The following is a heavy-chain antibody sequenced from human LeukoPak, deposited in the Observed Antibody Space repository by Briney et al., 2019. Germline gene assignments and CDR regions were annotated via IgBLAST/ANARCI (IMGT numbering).Heavy chain of an antibody. CDR1: GFTVSSNY. D-gene: IGHD1-26*01. V-gene: IGHV3-66*01. CDR3: AIDLGYHADSGH. CDR2: IYSGGGT. Sequence: GGSLRLSCAVSGFTVSSNYMSWVRQAPGKGLEWVSVIYSGGGTYYADSVKGRFTISRDISKNTVYLQLSSLRAEDTAAYYCAIDLGYHADSGHWGQGTLVTVSS. J-gene: IGHJ4*02.